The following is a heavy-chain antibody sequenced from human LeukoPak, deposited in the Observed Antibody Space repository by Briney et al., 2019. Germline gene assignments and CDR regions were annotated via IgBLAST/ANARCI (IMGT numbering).Heavy chain of an antibody. CDR2: SSAYNGNT. D-gene: IGHD6-13*01. Sequence: ASVKVSCKASGYTFTSYGISWVRQAPGQGLEWMGWSSAYNGNTNYAQKLQGRVTMTTDTSTSTAYMELRSLRSDDTAVYYCASSSWGEYYFDYWGQGTLVTVSS. CDR1: GYTFTSYG. J-gene: IGHJ4*02. V-gene: IGHV1-18*01. CDR3: ASSSWGEYYFDY.